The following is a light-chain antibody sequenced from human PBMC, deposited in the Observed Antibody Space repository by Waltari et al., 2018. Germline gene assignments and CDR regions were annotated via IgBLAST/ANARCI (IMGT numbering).Light chain of an antibody. CDR1: GSESGNYNL. V-gene: IGLV2-23*01. J-gene: IGLJ3*02. Sequence: QSALTQPASVSGSPDKSITISGTGTGSESGNYNLVPWYQQYPGKAPKVMIYDDNRRPSGVSDRFSGSKSGNTASLTISGVQAEDEADYYCCSYAGSYTWVFGGGTKLTVL. CDR2: DDN. CDR3: CSYAGSYTWV.